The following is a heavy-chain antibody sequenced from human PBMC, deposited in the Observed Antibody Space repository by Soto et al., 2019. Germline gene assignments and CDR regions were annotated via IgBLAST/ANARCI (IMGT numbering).Heavy chain of an antibody. V-gene: IGHV1-18*01. CDR2: ISAYNGNT. CDR1: GYTFTSYG. Sequence: ASVKVSCKASGYTFTSYGISWVRQAPGQGLEWMGWISAYNGNTNYVQKLQGRVTMTTDTSTSTAYMELRSLRSDDTAVYYCARDRGYYDSSGYYYVYWGQGTLVTVSS. D-gene: IGHD3-22*01. CDR3: ARDRGYYDSSGYYYVY. J-gene: IGHJ4*02.